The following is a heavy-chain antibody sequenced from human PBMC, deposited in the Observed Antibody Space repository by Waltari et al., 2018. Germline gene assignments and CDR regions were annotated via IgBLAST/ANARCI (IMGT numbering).Heavy chain of an antibody. CDR3: AILRGGNY. V-gene: IGHV3-7*01. CDR1: GFTFLSYL. J-gene: IGHJ4*02. CDR2: IKQDGSEK. D-gene: IGHD3-16*01. Sequence: EVQLVESGGGLVQPGGSLRPSCEGSGFTFLSYLMTWVRQAPGKGLEWLANIKQDGSEKYYVDSVKGRFTISRDNAKNSLYLQMNSLRVEDTALYYCAILRGGNYWGQGTLVTVSS.